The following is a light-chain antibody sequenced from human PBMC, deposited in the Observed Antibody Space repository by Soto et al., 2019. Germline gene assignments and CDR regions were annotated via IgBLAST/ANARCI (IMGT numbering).Light chain of an antibody. V-gene: IGLV2-8*01. J-gene: IGLJ2*01. CDR1: SSDVGGYNY. CDR3: SSYAASNNLGV. Sequence: QYALTQPPSASGSPGQSVTISCIGTSSDVGGYNYVSWYQQHPGKAPKLMIYEVSKRPSGVPDRFSGSKSGNTASLTVSGLQAEDEADYYCSSYAASNNLGVVGGGTKVTVL. CDR2: EVS.